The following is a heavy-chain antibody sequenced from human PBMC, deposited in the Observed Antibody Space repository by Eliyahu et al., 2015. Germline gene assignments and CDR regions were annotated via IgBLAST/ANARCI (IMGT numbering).Heavy chain of an antibody. D-gene: IGHD1-1*01. CDR2: IIPILGIA. CDR3: ARERNDGGGGDY. V-gene: IGHV1-69*09. Sequence: QVQLVQSGAEVKKPGSSVKVSCKASGGTFSSYAISWVRQAPGQGLEWXGRIIPILGIANYAQKFQGRVTITADKSTSTAYMELSSLRSEDTAVYYCARERNDGGGGDYWGQGTLVTVSS. CDR1: GGTFSSYA. J-gene: IGHJ4*02.